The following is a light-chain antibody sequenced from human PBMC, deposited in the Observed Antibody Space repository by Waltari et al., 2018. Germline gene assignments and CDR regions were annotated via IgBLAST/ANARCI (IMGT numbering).Light chain of an antibody. Sequence: ETVMTQSPASLSVSPGERATLSCCASASVSPNLAWYQQKPAQPPRLLLYETPTRATGVSARFSGSGSATDFTLTISALQSEDFALYYCQQYKTWPYTFGQGTKLEIK. CDR3: QQYKTWPYT. J-gene: IGKJ2*01. CDR2: ETP. CDR1: ASVSPN. V-gene: IGKV3D-15*01.